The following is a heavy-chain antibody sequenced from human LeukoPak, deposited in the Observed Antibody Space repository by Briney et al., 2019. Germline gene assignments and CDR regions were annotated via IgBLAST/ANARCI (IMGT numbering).Heavy chain of an antibody. CDR3: ARSYYYGSGSYFDY. CDR1: GFTFSSYA. Sequence: GGSLRLSCAASGFTFSSYAMHWVRQAPGKGLEWVAVISYDGSNKYYADSVKGRFTISRDNSKNTLYLQMNSLRAEDTAVYYCARSYYYGSGSYFDYWGQGTLVTVSS. J-gene: IGHJ4*02. CDR2: ISYDGSNK. V-gene: IGHV3-30*04. D-gene: IGHD3-10*01.